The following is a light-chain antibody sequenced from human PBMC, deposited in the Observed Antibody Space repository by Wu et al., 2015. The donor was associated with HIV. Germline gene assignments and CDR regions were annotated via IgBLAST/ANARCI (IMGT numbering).Light chain of an antibody. J-gene: IGKJ1*01. V-gene: IGKV3-15*01. Sequence: IVMTQSPATLSVSPGERATLSCRASQSINRNLAWYQQKPGQAPRLLIYGASTRATGIPARFSGSGSGTEFSLTVSSMQSEDFAVYYCQQYNNWPPWTFGQGTKVEI. CDR2: GAS. CDR3: QQYNNWPPWT. CDR1: QSINRN.